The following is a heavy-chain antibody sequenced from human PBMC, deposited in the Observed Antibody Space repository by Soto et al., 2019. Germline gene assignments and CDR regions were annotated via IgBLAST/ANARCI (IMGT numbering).Heavy chain of an antibody. CDR1: GGTFRSYV. V-gene: IGHV1-69*12. Sequence: QVQLVQSGAEVKKPGSSVKVSCKASGGTFRSYVTSWVRQAPGQGLEWLGGIIPMYGTRYYAQTFQGRVTISADESTSTAFMELSSLGSEDTAVYYCARIVTLDWIDDYWGQGTLVTVSS. J-gene: IGHJ4*02. CDR3: ARIVTLDWIDDY. CDR2: IIPMYGTR. D-gene: IGHD1-1*01.